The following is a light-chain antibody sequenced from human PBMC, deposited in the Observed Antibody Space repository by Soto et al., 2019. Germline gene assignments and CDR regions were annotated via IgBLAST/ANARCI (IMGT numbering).Light chain of an antibody. CDR2: DAS. CDR1: QTVRNNY. CDR3: QQSSSYPIP. Sequence: TQSPGAVSLSPGDRATLSCRASQTVRNNYLAWYQQKPGQAPRLLIYDASSRATGIPDRFSGGGSGTDFTLTISRLEPEDFVVYWSQQSSSYPIPFGGGSKV. V-gene: IGKV3-20*01. J-gene: IGKJ4*01.